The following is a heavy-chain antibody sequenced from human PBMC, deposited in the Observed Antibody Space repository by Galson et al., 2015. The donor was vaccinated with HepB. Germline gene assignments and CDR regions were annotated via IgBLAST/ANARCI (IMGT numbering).Heavy chain of an antibody. D-gene: IGHD2-8*01. V-gene: IGHV5-51*01. CDR2: IYPGDSDT. J-gene: IGHJ6*02. Sequence: QSGAEVKKPGESLKISCKGSGYSFTSYWIGWVRQMPGKGLEWMGIIYPGDSDTRYSPSFQGQVTISADKSISTAYLQWSSLKASDTAMYYCARWAYCTNGVCYTFVGMDVWGQGTTVTVSS. CDR1: GYSFTSYW. CDR3: ARWAYCTNGVCYTFVGMDV.